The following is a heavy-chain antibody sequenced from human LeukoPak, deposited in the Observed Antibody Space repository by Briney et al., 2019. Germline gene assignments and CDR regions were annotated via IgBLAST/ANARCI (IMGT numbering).Heavy chain of an antibody. CDR3: ARVQNWYSSGWFSSGY. V-gene: IGHV1-8*01. Sequence: ASVKVSCKASGYTFTSYDINWVRQATGQGLEWMGWMNPNSGNTGCAQKFQGRVTMTRNTSISTAYMELSSLRSEDTAVYYCARVQNWYSSGWFSSGYWGQGTLVTVSS. J-gene: IGHJ4*02. CDR1: GYTFTSYD. D-gene: IGHD6-19*01. CDR2: MNPNSGNT.